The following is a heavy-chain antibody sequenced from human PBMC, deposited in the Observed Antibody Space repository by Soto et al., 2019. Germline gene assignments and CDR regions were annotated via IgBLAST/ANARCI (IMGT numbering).Heavy chain of an antibody. CDR1: GFTFDDYA. D-gene: IGHD2-15*01. Sequence: EVQLVESGGGLVQPGRSLRLSCAASGFTFDDYAMHWVQQAPGKGLEWVSGISWNSGSIGYADSVKGRFTISRDNAKNSLYLQMNSLRAEDTALYYCAKDMWSGGSSTLLGAEGYFQHWGQGTLVTVSS. J-gene: IGHJ1*01. CDR3: AKDMWSGGSSTLLGAEGYFQH. V-gene: IGHV3-9*01. CDR2: ISWNSGSI.